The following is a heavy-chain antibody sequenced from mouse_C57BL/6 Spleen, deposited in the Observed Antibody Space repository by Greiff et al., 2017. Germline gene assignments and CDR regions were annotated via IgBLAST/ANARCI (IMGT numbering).Heavy chain of an antibody. V-gene: IGHV1-26*01. CDR3: ERTWLAY. CDR1: GYTFTDYY. CDR2: INPNNGGT. J-gene: IGHJ3*01. Sequence: EVQLQQSGPELVKPGASVKISCKASGYTFTDYYMNWVKQSHGKSLEWIGDINPNNGGTSYNQKFKGKATMTGDKSSSTAYMVLRGLTSGDSAVYYCERTWLAYWGQGTLGTVSA.